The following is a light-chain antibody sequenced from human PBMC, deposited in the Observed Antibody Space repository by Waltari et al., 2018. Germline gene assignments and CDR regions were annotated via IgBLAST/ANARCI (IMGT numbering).Light chain of an antibody. CDR2: GAS. CDR3: QQYTSWPS. J-gene: IGKJ4*01. V-gene: IGKV3-15*01. CDR1: QSVGSN. Sequence: EMVMTQSPATLSVSPGERATLSCRASQSVGSNLAWYQQKAGQPPRLLIHGASTRATGIPARFSGSGSGTEFTLTISSLQSEDFALYSCQQYTSWPSFGGGTKVEIK.